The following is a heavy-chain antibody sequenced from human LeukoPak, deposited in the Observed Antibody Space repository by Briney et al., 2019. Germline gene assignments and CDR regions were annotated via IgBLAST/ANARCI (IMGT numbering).Heavy chain of an antibody. CDR1: GGSISSNNW. CDR3: ARAGFTLAPHRGTPFDY. Sequence: SETLSLTCAVSGGSISSNNWWSWVRQPPGKGLEWIGEISHSGNSNYNPSLKSRVTISVDTSKNQFSLKLSSVTAADTAVYYCARAGFTLAPHRGTPFDYWGQGILVTVSS. CDR2: ISHSGNS. D-gene: IGHD6-6*01. V-gene: IGHV4-4*02. J-gene: IGHJ4*02.